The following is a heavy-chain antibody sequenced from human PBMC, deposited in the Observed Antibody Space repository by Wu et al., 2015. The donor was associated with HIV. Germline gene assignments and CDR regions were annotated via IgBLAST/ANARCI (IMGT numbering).Heavy chain of an antibody. D-gene: IGHD2-8*02. V-gene: IGHV1-18*01. CDR1: GYTFTSYG. CDR2: ISAYNGNT. J-gene: IGHJ5*02. Sequence: QVQLVQSGAEVKKPGASVKVSYKASGYTFTSYGISWVRQAPGQGLEWMGWISAYNGNTNYAQKLQGRVTMTTDTSTSTAYMELRSLRSDDTAVYYCARDLCVRGVCYRSPGDWFDPWGQGTLGPPSP. CDR3: ARDLCVRGVCYRSPGDWFDP.